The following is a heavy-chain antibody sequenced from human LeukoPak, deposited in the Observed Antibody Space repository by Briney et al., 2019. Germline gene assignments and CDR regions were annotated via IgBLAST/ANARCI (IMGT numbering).Heavy chain of an antibody. CDR2: INPNSGGT. V-gene: IGHV1/OR15-1*04. D-gene: IGHD2-2*01. Sequence: ASVKVSCKASGYIFTDYYMHWVRQAPGQELGWMGRINPNSGGTNYAQKFQGRVTITADESTSTAYMELSSLRSEDTAVYYCASESEILGYCSSTSCYDYYWGQGTLVTVSS. CDR3: ASESEILGYCSSTSCYDYY. CDR1: GYIFTDYY. J-gene: IGHJ4*02.